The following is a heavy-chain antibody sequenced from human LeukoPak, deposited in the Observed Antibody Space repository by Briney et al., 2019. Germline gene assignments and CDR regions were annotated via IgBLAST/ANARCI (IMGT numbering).Heavy chain of an antibody. V-gene: IGHV4-30-2*01. J-gene: IGHJ4*02. Sequence: MTSQTLSLTCAVSGGSLSSGGYSWSWIRQPPGKGLEWIVYIYHTGSTYYNPSLKSRVTISVDRSKNQFSLKLSSVTAADTAVYYCARGVGRGYDILTGYYNAPYFDYWGQGTLVTVSS. D-gene: IGHD3-9*01. CDR1: GGSLSSGGYS. CDR2: IYHTGST. CDR3: ARGVGRGYDILTGYYNAPYFDY.